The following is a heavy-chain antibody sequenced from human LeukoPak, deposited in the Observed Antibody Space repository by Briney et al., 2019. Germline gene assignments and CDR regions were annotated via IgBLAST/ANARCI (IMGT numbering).Heavy chain of an antibody. J-gene: IGHJ4*02. Sequence: GGSLRLSCAASGFTFSRYSMNWIRQAPGKGLEWVSSISSSTSYIYYADSVKGRFTISKDNAKNSLYLQMNSLRAEDTAVYYCARAGGSTVSHSDYWGQGTLVTVSS. CDR1: GFTFSRYS. CDR3: ARAGGSTVSHSDY. D-gene: IGHD4-17*01. V-gene: IGHV3-21*01. CDR2: ISSSTSYI.